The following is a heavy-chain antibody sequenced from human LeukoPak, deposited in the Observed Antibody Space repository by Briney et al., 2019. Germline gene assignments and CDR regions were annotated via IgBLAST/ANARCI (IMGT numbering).Heavy chain of an antibody. D-gene: IGHD6-13*01. Sequence: ASVKVSCKASGGTFSSYAISWVRQAPGQGLEWMGGIIPIFGTANYAQKFQGRVTITADESTSTLYMELSSLRSEDTAIYYCAKIAASDTGEGYWGRGTLVTVSS. V-gene: IGHV1-69*13. J-gene: IGHJ4*02. CDR3: AKIAASDTGEGY. CDR2: IIPIFGTA. CDR1: GGTFSSYA.